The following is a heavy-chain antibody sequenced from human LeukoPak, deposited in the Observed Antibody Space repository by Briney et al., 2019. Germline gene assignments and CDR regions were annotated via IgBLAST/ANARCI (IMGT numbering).Heavy chain of an antibody. V-gene: IGHV3-11*06. Sequence: PGGSLRPSCAASGFTFSDYYMSWIRQAPGKGLEWVSYISSSSSYTNYADSVKGRFTISRDNAKNSLYLQMNSLRAEDTAVYYCARAPVATMADYWGQGTLVTVSS. J-gene: IGHJ4*02. CDR3: ARAPVATMADY. CDR2: ISSSSSYT. D-gene: IGHD5-12*01. CDR1: GFTFSDYY.